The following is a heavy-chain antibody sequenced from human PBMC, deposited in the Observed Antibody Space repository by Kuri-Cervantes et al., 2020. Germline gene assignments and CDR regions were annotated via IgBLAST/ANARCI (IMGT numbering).Heavy chain of an antibody. CDR3: ARQQQLGYYFYYMDV. CDR1: GYTFTGYY. V-gene: IGHV1-2*02. Sequence: ASVKVSCKASGYTFTGYYMHWVRQAPGQGLEWMGWINPNSGGTNYAQKFQTRVTITRDTSASKAYMELSSPRSEDTAIYYCARQQQLGYYFYYMDVWGKGTTVTVSS. D-gene: IGHD6-13*01. CDR2: INPNSGGT. J-gene: IGHJ6*03.